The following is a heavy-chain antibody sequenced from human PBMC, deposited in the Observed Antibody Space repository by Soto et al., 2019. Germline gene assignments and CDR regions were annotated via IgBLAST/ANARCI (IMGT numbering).Heavy chain of an antibody. D-gene: IGHD1-26*01. J-gene: IGHJ4*02. CDR3: VRLGFVGEGDF. Sequence: GGSLRLSCATSGFTFSYYWIHWVRQVPGEGLVWVSRIDGYGTNTDYAESVRGRFTISRDSAKSTAFLQMDSLRVEDTAVYHCVRLGFVGEGDFWGQGILVTVSS. CDR2: IDGYGTNT. CDR1: GFTFSYYW. V-gene: IGHV3-74*01.